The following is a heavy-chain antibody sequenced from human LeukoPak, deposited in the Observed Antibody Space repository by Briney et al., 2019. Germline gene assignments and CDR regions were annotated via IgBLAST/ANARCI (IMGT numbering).Heavy chain of an antibody. D-gene: IGHD5-12*01. Sequence: PSETLSLTCTVSGGSISSYDWGWIRQPPGKGLEWIGYIYYSGSTNYNPSLKSRVTISVDTSKNQFSLKLSSVTAADTAVYYCARAYSGYGQIDYWGQGTLVTVSS. CDR3: ARAYSGYGQIDY. CDR2: IYYSGST. V-gene: IGHV4-59*01. J-gene: IGHJ4*02. CDR1: GGSISSYD.